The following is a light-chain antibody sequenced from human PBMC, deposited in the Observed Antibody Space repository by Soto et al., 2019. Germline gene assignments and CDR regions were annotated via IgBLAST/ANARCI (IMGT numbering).Light chain of an antibody. CDR1: QSISDT. V-gene: IGKV3-20*01. CDR2: DAS. CDR3: QQYGGSTRT. Sequence: EIVMTQSPATLSVSPGGRATLSCRASQSISDTLAWYQQKPGQPPRLLIYDASSRATGIPDRFTGSGPGTDFTLSISRLEPEDFAVYYCQQYGGSTRTFGQGTKVDIK. J-gene: IGKJ1*01.